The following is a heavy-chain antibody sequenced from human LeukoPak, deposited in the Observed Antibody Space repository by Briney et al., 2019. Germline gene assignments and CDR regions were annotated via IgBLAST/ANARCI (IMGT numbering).Heavy chain of an antibody. CDR1: GGSISSGGYY. CDR2: IYYSGST. V-gene: IGHV4-31*03. Sequence: PSQTLSLTCTVSGGSISSGGYYWSWIRQHPGKGLEWIGYIYYSGSTYYNPSLMSRVTISVDTSKNQFSLKLSSVTAADTAVYYCARASLRSSTIFGVVIMEQFDYWGQGTLVTVSS. D-gene: IGHD3-3*01. J-gene: IGHJ4*02. CDR3: ARASLRSSTIFGVVIMEQFDY.